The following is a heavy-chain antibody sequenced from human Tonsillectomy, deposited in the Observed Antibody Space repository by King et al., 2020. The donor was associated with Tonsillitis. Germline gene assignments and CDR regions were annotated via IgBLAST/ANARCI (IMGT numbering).Heavy chain of an antibody. CDR1: GFTFSSYA. Sequence: VQLVESGGGLVQPGGSLRLSCAASGFTFSSYAMSWVRQAPGKGLEWVPAISGSGGSTYYADSVKGRFTISRDNSKNTLYLQMNSLRAEDTAVYYCAKDFYDSSGYSGTDAFDIWGQGTMVTVSS. D-gene: IGHD3-22*01. CDR2: ISGSGGST. V-gene: IGHV3-23*04. J-gene: IGHJ3*02. CDR3: AKDFYDSSGYSGTDAFDI.